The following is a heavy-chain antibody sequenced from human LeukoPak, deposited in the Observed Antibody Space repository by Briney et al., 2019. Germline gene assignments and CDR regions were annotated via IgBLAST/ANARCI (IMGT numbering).Heavy chain of an antibody. Sequence: PGGSLRLSCAASGFTFSSYSMNWVRQAPGKGLEWVSSISSSSSYIYYADSVKGRFTISRDNSKNTLYLQMNSLRAEDTAVYYCARGALSSGYYFGYFDYWGQGTLVTVSS. J-gene: IGHJ4*02. V-gene: IGHV3-21*01. D-gene: IGHD3-22*01. CDR1: GFTFSSYS. CDR2: ISSSSSYI. CDR3: ARGALSSGYYFGYFDY.